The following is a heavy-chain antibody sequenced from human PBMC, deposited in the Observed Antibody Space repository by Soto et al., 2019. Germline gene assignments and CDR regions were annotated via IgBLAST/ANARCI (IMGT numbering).Heavy chain of an antibody. J-gene: IGHJ6*02. CDR3: TTSRESYYDFRSGYYYGMDV. Sequence: GSLRLSCTASVFTFGDYAMSWFRQAPGRGLEWVGFIRSKAYGGTTEYAASVKGRFTISRDDSKSIAYLQMNSLKTEDTAVYYCTTSRESYYDFRSGYYYGMDVWGQGTTVTVSS. D-gene: IGHD3-3*01. CDR2: IRSKAYGGTT. CDR1: VFTFGDYA. V-gene: IGHV3-49*03.